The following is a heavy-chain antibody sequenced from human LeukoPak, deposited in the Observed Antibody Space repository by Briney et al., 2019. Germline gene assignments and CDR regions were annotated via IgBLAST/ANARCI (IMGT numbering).Heavy chain of an antibody. V-gene: IGHV1-2*02. Sequence: DSVKVSCKASGYTFSGTGWYLYWLRQAPGQGLECMGWIYPNNGATAYAQKFQGRVAMTRDTSISTAYMELRRLRPDDTAVYYCARGIRLCSAPDYWGQGTLVTVSS. CDR3: ARGIRLCSAPDY. D-gene: IGHD6-25*01. J-gene: IGHJ4*02. CDR2: IYPNNGAT. CDR1: GYTFSGTGWY.